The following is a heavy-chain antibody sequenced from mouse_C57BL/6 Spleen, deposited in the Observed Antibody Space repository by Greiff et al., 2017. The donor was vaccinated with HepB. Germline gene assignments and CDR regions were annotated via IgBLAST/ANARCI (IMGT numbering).Heavy chain of an antibody. Sequence: QVQLQQPGAELVKPGASVKLSCKASGYTFTSYWMQWVKQRPGQGLEWIGEIDPSDSYTNYKQKFKGKATLTVDTSSSTAYMQLSSLTSEDSAVYYCARSKGYGSSYWFAYWGQGTLVTVSA. J-gene: IGHJ3*01. CDR2: IDPSDSYT. CDR1: GYTFTSYW. CDR3: ARSKGYGSSYWFAY. V-gene: IGHV1-50*01. D-gene: IGHD1-1*01.